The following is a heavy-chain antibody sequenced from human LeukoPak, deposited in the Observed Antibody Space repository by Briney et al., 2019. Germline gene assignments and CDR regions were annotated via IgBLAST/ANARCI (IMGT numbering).Heavy chain of an antibody. V-gene: IGHV1-18*01. CDR1: GYTYTSYG. Sequence: ASVKVSGKASGYTYTSYGISWVRQAPGQGLEWMGWISAYNGNTNYAQKLQGRVTMTTDTSTSTAYMELRSLRSDDTAVYYCARGRRYYGSGSEGEDYWGQGTLVTVSS. J-gene: IGHJ4*02. D-gene: IGHD3-10*01. CDR3: ARGRRYYGSGSEGEDY. CDR2: ISAYNGNT.